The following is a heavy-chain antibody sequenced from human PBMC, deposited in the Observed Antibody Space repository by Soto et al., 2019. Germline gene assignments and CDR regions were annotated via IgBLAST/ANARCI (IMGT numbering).Heavy chain of an antibody. CDR3: ATMASVDY. J-gene: IGHJ4*02. CDR1: GFTFSSYA. Sequence: GGSLRLSCAASGFTFSSYAMSWVRQAPGKGLEWVSAISGSGGRTYYADSVKGRFTIARDNSKNTLYLQMTSLRAADTAVYYCATMASVDYWGQGTLVTVSS. V-gene: IGHV3-23*01. CDR2: ISGSGGRT. D-gene: IGHD2-8*01.